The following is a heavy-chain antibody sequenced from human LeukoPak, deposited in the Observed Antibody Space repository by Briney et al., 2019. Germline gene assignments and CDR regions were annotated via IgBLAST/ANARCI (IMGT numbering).Heavy chain of an antibody. D-gene: IGHD3-22*01. V-gene: IGHV3-30*18. Sequence: GGSLRLSCAASGFTFSNYGIHWVRQAPGKGLEWVAVISYDGSNKYYAESVKGRFTISRDNSKNTLYLQMNSLRAEDTALYYCAKGYGFDSSGSEHYFENWGQGILVTVSS. J-gene: IGHJ4*02. CDR3: AKGYGFDSSGSEHYFEN. CDR1: GFTFSNYG. CDR2: ISYDGSNK.